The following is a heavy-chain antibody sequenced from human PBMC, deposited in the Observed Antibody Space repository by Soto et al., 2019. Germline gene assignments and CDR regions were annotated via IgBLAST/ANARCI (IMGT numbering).Heavy chain of an antibody. Sequence: QVQLVQSGAEVKKPGSSVKVSCKASGGTFSSYAISWVRQAPGQGLEWMGGIIPIFGTANYAQKFKGRVTITADESTSTAYMELSSLRSEDTAVYYCASGFAYYDSSGYYYYFDYWGQGTLVTVSS. CDR3: ASGFAYYDSSGYYYYFDY. CDR1: GGTFSSYA. D-gene: IGHD3-22*01. V-gene: IGHV1-69*12. J-gene: IGHJ4*02. CDR2: IIPIFGTA.